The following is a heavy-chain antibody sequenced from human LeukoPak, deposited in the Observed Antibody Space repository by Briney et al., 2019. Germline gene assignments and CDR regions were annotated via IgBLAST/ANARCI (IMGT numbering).Heavy chain of an antibody. D-gene: IGHD3-9*01. V-gene: IGHV3-21*01. CDR2: ISSSSSYI. CDR1: GFTFSSYS. J-gene: IGHJ3*02. Sequence: PGGSLRLSCAASGFTFSSYSMNWVRQAPGKGLEWVSSISSSSSYIYYADSVKGRFTISRDNAKNSLYLQMNSLRAVDTAVYYCARVPVLRYFDWPGDAFDIWGQGTMVTVSS. CDR3: ARVPVLRYFDWPGDAFDI.